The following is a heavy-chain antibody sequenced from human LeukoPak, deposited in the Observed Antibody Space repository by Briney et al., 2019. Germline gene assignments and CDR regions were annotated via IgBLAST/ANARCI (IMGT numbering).Heavy chain of an antibody. V-gene: IGHV3-72*01. J-gene: IGHJ4*02. CDR1: GLIFSDHY. CDR2: SRNKAQSFTI. D-gene: IGHD1-26*01. CDR3: ARPPYAGSYSIDY. Sequence: GGSLRLSCAVSGLIFSDHYIDWVRHAPGKGLELVGRSRNKAQSFTIHYAASVKGRFTISRDDSKNSLYLQMDSLKTEDTAVYYCARPPYAGSYSIDYWGQGTLVTVSS.